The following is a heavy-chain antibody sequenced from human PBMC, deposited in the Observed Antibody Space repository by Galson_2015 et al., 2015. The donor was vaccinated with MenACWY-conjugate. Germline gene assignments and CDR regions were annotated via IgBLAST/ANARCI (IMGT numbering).Heavy chain of an antibody. J-gene: IGHJ5*01. Sequence: LSLCCTGFCDSIDTYYGTWIRQPPGTGLELVGFIYHTRSTIYNFCLKGRDPISMITHKNHFSLELTSQTAADTAFYYCAGAHSSGWYVFWGHGILVTVSS. CDR2: IYHTRST. CDR3: AGAHSSGWYVF. D-gene: IGHD3-22*01. V-gene: IGHV4-59*01. CDR1: CDSIDTYY.